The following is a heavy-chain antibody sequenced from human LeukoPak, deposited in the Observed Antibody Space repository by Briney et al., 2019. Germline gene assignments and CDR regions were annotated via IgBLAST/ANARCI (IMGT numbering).Heavy chain of an antibody. CDR2: IYYSGIT. J-gene: IGHJ6*02. V-gene: IGHV4-59*01. D-gene: IGHD6-19*01. CDR3: ASARIAVAGILYYYYGMDV. Sequence: PSETLSLTCTVSGGSISIYYWSCIRQPPGKGLEWIGYIYYSGITNYNPSLKSRVTISVNTSKKQFSLKMGSVTAAETAVYYCASARIAVAGILYYYYGMDVWGQGTTVTVSS. CDR1: GGSISIYY.